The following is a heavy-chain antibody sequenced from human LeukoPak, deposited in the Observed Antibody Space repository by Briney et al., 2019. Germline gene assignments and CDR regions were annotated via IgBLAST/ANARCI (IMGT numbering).Heavy chain of an antibody. CDR3: ARHNFGGDSWDFDY. D-gene: IGHD2-21*01. V-gene: IGHV4-4*07. J-gene: IGHJ4*02. CDR2: IYTSGST. Sequence: SETLSLTCTVSGGSISSYYWSWIRQPAGKGLEWIGRIYTSGSTNYNPSLKSRVTISVDTSKNQFSLKLSSVTAADTAVYYCARHNFGGDSWDFDYWGQGTLVTVSS. CDR1: GGSISSYY.